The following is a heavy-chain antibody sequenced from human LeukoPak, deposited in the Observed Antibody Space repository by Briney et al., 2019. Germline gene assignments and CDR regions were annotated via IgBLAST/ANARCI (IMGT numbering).Heavy chain of an antibody. CDR1: GYTFTSYG. V-gene: IGHV1-18*01. D-gene: IGHD3-22*01. Sequence: ASVKVSCKASGYTFTSYGISWARQAPGQGLEWMGWISAYNGNTNYAQKLQGRVTMTTDTSTSTAYMELRSLRSDDTAVYYCARAATGDYYDSSGYYGAGYWGQGTLVTVFS. CDR3: ARAATGDYYDSSGYYGAGY. CDR2: ISAYNGNT. J-gene: IGHJ4*02.